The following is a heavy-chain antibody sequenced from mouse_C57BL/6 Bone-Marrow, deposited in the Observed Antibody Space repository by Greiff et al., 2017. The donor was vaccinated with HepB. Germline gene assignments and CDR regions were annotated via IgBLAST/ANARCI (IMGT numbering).Heavy chain of an antibody. J-gene: IGHJ3*01. CDR1: GFNIKDDY. V-gene: IGHV14-4*01. CDR2: IDPANGDT. D-gene: IGHD2-1*01. CDR3: TTGIYYGNSWFAY. Sequence: VQLLQSGAELVRPGASVKLSCTASGFNIKDDYMHWVKQRPEQGLEWIGWIDPANGDTEYASKYQGKATITADTTSNTAYLQLSSLTSEDTAVYDCTTGIYYGNSWFAYWGQGTLVTVSA.